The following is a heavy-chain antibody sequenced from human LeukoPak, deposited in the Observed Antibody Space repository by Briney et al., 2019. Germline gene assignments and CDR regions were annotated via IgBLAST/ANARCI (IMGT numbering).Heavy chain of an antibody. CDR2: ISSSSTYI. CDR3: ARSGFWSASIDAFDI. J-gene: IGHJ3*02. D-gene: IGHD3-3*01. CDR1: GFTFSSYS. V-gene: IGHV3-21*01. Sequence: GGSLRLSRAASGFTFSSYSMNWVRQAPGKGLEWVSSISSSSTYIHHADSVKGRFTISRDNAKNSLYLQMNSLRAEDTAVYYCARSGFWSASIDAFDIWGQGTMVTVSS.